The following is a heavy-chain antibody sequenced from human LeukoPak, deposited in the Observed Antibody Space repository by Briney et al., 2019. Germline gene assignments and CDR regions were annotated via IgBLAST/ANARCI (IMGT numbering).Heavy chain of an antibody. V-gene: IGHV4-34*01. CDR1: GGSISSYY. D-gene: IGHD6-13*01. Sequence: SETLSLTCTVSGGSISSYYWSWIRQPPGKGLEWIGEINHSGSTNYNPSLKSRVTISVDTSKNQFSLKLGSVTAADTAVYYCARGYPWAAAGPNFDYWGQGTLVTVSS. CDR3: ARGYPWAAAGPNFDY. CDR2: INHSGST. J-gene: IGHJ4*02.